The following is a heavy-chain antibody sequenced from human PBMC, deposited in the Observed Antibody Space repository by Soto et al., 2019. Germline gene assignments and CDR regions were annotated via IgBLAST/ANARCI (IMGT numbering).Heavy chain of an antibody. CDR2: IIPIFGTA. Sequence: SVKVSCKASGGTFSSYAISWVRQAPGQGLEWMGGIIPIFGTANYAQKFQGRVTITADESTSTAYMELSSLRSEDTAVYYCARVAGYGKRYYYYGMDVWGQGTTVTVSS. CDR3: ARVAGYGKRYYYYGMDV. CDR1: GGTFSSYA. J-gene: IGHJ6*02. V-gene: IGHV1-69*13. D-gene: IGHD3-16*01.